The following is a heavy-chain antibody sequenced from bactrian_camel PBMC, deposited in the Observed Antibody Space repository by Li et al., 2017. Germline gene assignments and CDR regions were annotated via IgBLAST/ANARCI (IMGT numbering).Heavy chain of an antibody. V-gene: IGHV3S9*01. J-gene: IGHJ6*01. D-gene: IGHD6*01. CDR1: GYPSSRHC. Sequence: HVQLVESGGGSVQAGGSLRLSCAHSGYPSSRHCMGWFRQAPGKAREGIAGIRRNGDAYYADSVKGRFTISRDNAKNTVYLQMNSLKSEDTALYYCATLLGWYVAFDYWGQGTQVTVS. CDR3: ATLLGWYVAFDY. CDR2: IRRNGDA.